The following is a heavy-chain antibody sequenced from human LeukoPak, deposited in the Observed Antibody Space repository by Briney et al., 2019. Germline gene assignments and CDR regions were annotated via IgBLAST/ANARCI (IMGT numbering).Heavy chain of an antibody. Sequence: ASVKVSCKASGYTFTGYYMHWVRQAPGQGLEWMGWINPNSGGTNYAQEFQGRVTMTRDTSISTAYMELSRLRSDDTAVYYCARDDYGDYGYPENGMDVWGQGTTVTVSS. CDR3: ARDDYGDYGYPENGMDV. CDR2: INPNSGGT. CDR1: GYTFTGYY. V-gene: IGHV1-2*02. D-gene: IGHD4-17*01. J-gene: IGHJ6*02.